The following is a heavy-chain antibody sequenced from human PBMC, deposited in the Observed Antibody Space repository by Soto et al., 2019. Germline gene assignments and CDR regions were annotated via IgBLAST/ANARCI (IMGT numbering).Heavy chain of an antibody. Sequence: SETLSLTCTVSGGSISSSSYYWGWIRQPPGKGLEWIGSIYYSGSTYYNPSLKSRVTISVDTSKNQFSLKLSSVTAADAAVYYCARSVSEDSSGYYPTLIDYWGQGTLVTVSS. CDR3: ARSVSEDSSGYYPTLIDY. D-gene: IGHD3-22*01. CDR2: IYYSGST. V-gene: IGHV4-39*01. CDR1: GGSISSSSYY. J-gene: IGHJ4*02.